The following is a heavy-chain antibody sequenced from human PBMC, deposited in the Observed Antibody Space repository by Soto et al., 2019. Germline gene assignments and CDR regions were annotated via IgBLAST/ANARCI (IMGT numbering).Heavy chain of an antibody. CDR3: AKKNGFSSSWTDY. CDR2: ISGSGTVT. Sequence: EVQLLESGGGFVQPGGSLRLSCTASGFIFSSCAMTWVRQAPGKGLEWVSGISGSGTVTYYTDSVKGRFTISRDNSKNTLYLQMNSLRAEDTAVYYCAKKNGFSSSWTDYWGQGTLVTVSS. J-gene: IGHJ4*02. V-gene: IGHV3-23*01. D-gene: IGHD6-13*01. CDR1: GFIFSSCA.